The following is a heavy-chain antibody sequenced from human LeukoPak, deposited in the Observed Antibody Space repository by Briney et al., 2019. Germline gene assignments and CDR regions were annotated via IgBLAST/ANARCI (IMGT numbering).Heavy chain of an antibody. D-gene: IGHD2-2*01. CDR3: ARLRRIVPAAILHYGMDV. Sequence: ASVEVSCKASGGTFSSYAISWVRQAPGQGLEWMGGIIPIFGTANYAQKFQGRVTITADESTSTAYMELSSLRSEDTAVYYCARLRRIVPAAILHYGMDVWGQGTTVTVSS. CDR2: IIPIFGTA. J-gene: IGHJ6*02. CDR1: GGTFSSYA. V-gene: IGHV1-69*13.